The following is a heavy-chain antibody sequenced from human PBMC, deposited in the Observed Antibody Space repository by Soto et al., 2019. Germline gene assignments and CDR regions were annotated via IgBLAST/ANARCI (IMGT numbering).Heavy chain of an antibody. J-gene: IGHJ4*02. CDR1: GDTVSSSG. Sequence: ASVKVSDKASGDTVSSSGISVVRQAPGQGLEWMGWISAYNGNTNYAQKLQGRVTMTTDTSTSTAYMELRSLRSDDTAVYYCAREPNYYGSGSYYKPFDYWGQGTQVTVSS. D-gene: IGHD3-10*01. CDR3: AREPNYYGSGSYYKPFDY. CDR2: ISAYNGNT. V-gene: IGHV1-18*01.